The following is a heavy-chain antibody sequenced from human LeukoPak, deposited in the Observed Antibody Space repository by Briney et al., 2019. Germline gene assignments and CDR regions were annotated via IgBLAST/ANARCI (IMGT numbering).Heavy chain of an antibody. CDR3: ARDRGYGYGFFDY. D-gene: IGHD5-18*01. Sequence: IQPGGAPRHSCSASGFTVRNIYMTRVRPAPGEGAGGGSSFYSGGSSYYAGSVKGRFIISRDSSTDTLYLQMNSLRVEDTAVYFCARDRGYGYGFFDYWGQGTLVTVSS. CDR2: FYSGGSS. J-gene: IGHJ4*02. CDR1: GFTVRNIY. V-gene: IGHV3-53*01.